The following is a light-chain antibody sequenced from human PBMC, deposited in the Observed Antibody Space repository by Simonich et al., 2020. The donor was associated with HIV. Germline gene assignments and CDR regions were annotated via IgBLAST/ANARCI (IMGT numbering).Light chain of an antibody. J-gene: IGKJ1*01. CDR1: QSVLYSSNNKNY. CDR3: QHYYSTPPT. Sequence: DIVMTQSPDSLAVSLGERATINCKSRQSVLYSSNNKNYLAWYQQKPGQPPKLLISWASTRESGVPDRFSGSGSGTDFTLTISSLQAEDVALYYCQHYYSTPPTFGQGTKVEIK. V-gene: IGKV4-1*01. CDR2: WAS.